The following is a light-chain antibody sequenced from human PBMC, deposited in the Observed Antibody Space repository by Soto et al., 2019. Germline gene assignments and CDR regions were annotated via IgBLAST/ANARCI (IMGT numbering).Light chain of an antibody. J-gene: IGKJ2*01. CDR1: QSLLYSNGYNY. V-gene: IGKV2-28*01. CDR3: MQALHTPPYT. CDR2: LGS. Sequence: DVVMTQSPLSLPVTPGEPASISCRSSQSLLYSNGYNYLDWYLQKPGQSPHLLINLGSNRASGVTDRFSGSGSSTDFTKKISRVAAENVGVYSGMQALHTPPYTFGQGTKLEIK.